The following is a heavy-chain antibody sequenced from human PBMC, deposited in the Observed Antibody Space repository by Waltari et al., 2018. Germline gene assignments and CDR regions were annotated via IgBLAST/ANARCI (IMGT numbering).Heavy chain of an antibody. D-gene: IGHD3-16*01. CDR3: ARLKMALGSLGGGMDV. CDR2: IYYSGST. V-gene: IGHV4-39*07. CDR1: GGSISISSYS. J-gene: IGHJ6*02. Sequence: QLQLQESGPGLVKPSETLSLTCTVSGGSISISSYSWGWIRQPPGKGLEWIGSIYYSGSTYYNPSLKSRVTISVDTSKNQFSLKLSSVTAADTAVYYCARLKMALGSLGGGMDVWGQGTTVTVSS.